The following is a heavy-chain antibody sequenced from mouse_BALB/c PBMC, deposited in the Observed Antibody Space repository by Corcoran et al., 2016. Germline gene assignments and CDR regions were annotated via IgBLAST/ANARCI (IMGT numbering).Heavy chain of an antibody. CDR1: GCTFTNYG. CDR3: ARYRDGYDPNWYFDV. V-gene: IGHV9-3-1*01. D-gene: IGHD2-2*01. CDR2: INTYTGEP. J-gene: IGHJ1*01. Sequence: QIQLVQCGPELKKTVETFKNSCKEAGCTFTNYGLNWVKQATGKGLKWMGWINTYTGEPTYADDFKGRFAFSLENSASTAYLQINNLKNEDTATYFCARYRDGYDPNWYFDVWGAGTTVTVSS.